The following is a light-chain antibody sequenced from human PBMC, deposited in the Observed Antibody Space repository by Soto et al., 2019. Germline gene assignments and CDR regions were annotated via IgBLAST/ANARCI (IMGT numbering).Light chain of an antibody. CDR3: ASWDDRLKGYV. J-gene: IGLJ1*01. Sequence: QSALTQPPSVSGTPGQRVIISCSGSRSNIGSNSVNWYQQLPGTAPKLLIYINDQRPSGVPDRFSGSTSGTSVSLAISGLQSEDEADYYCASWDDRLKGYVFGNGTKVTVL. V-gene: IGLV1-44*01. CDR2: IND. CDR1: RSNIGSNS.